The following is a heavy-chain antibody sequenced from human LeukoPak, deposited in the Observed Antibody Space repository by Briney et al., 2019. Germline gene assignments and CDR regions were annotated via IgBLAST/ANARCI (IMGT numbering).Heavy chain of an antibody. CDR1: GFTFSSYE. Sequence: GGSLRLSCAASGFTFSSYEMKWVRQAPGKGLEWISYISPDGSTIYYADSVKGRFTISRDNAKNSLYLQMNSLRDEDTAVYYCARDRYALQYSGQGTLVTVS. V-gene: IGHV3-48*03. D-gene: IGHD5-12*01. CDR3: ARDRYALQY. CDR2: ISPDGSTI. J-gene: IGHJ1*01.